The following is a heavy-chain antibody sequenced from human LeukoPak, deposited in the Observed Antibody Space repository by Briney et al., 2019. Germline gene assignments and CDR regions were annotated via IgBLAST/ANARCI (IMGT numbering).Heavy chain of an antibody. J-gene: IGHJ4*02. D-gene: IGHD3-22*01. CDR1: GFTVSSNY. CDR2: ISGSGGST. CDR3: AKDMYYYDSSGYYLFDY. V-gene: IGHV3-23*01. Sequence: GGSLRLSCAASGFTVSSNYMSWVRQAPGKGLEWVSAISGSGGSTYYADSVKGRFTISRDNSKNTLYLQMNSLRAEDTAVYYCAKDMYYYDSSGYYLFDYWGQGTLVTVSS.